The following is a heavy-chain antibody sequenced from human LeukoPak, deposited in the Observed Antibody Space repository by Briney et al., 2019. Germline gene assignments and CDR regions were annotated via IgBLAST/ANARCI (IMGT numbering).Heavy chain of an antibody. D-gene: IGHD3-3*01. CDR2: ISSDGSST. J-gene: IGHJ5*02. Sequence: GRSLRLSGAASGVTFSSYEIRWGRQAHGKRLEYVSAISSDGSSTYYASSVKGRFTISRVNSENTLYLQIGSLISEGMYIYFCARDWRLSYYDFWRPLDPRVQGTLATVPS. CDR1: GVTFSSYE. V-gene: IGHV3-64*01. CDR3: ARDWRLSYYDFWRPLDP.